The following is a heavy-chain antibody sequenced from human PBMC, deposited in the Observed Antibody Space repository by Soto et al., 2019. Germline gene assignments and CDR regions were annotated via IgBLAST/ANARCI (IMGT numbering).Heavy chain of an antibody. CDR3: ARHTPAISISDH. CDR1: GFTFSSYS. V-gene: IGHV3-21*01. D-gene: IGHD2-15*01. CDR2: ISSSSSYI. Sequence: PGGSLRLSCAASGFTFSSYSMNWVRQAPGKGLEWVSSISSSSSYIYYAESVKGRFTISRDNAKNSLYLQMNSLRAEDKAVYYCARHTPAISISDHWGQGTLVTVSS. J-gene: IGHJ4*02.